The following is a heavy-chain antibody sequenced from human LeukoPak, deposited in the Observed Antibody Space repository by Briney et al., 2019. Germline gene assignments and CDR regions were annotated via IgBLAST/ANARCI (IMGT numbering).Heavy chain of an antibody. CDR2: ISSSSSDI. CDR1: GFTLSSYA. J-gene: IGHJ3*02. Sequence: GGSLRLSCTGSGFTLSSYAMNWVRRAPGQGLEWVSSISSSSSDIYYTDSVKGRFTISRDNAKNSLYLQMKSLRAADSAVYYCVTDYGGSSGAFDIWGQGTMVTVSS. V-gene: IGHV3-21*01. CDR3: VTDYGGSSGAFDI. D-gene: IGHD4-23*01.